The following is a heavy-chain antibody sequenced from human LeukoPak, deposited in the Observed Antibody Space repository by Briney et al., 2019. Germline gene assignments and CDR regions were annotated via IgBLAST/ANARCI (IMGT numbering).Heavy chain of an antibody. D-gene: IGHD3-10*01. CDR1: GGSFSGYY. J-gene: IGHJ6*03. CDR2: INHSGSI. V-gene: IGHV4-34*01. CDR3: ARGRVYPYYYMDV. Sequence: SETLSLTCAVYGGSFSGYYWSWIRQPPGKGLEWIGEINHSGSINYNPSLKSRVTISVDTSKNQFSLKLSSVTAADTAVYYCARGRVYPYYYMDVWGKGTTVTVSS.